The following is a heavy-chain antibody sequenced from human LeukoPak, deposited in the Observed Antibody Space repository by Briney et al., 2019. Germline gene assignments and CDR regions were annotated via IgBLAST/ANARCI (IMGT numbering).Heavy chain of an antibody. CDR2: ISGSGGST. CDR1: RFTFSSFA. Sequence: PGGSLRLSCAASRFTFSSFAMSWVRQAPGKGLEWVSAISGSGGSTHYADSVKGRFTISRDNSKNTLYLQMNSLRAEDTAVYYCVRGYSYGWFDPWGQGTLVTVSS. CDR3: VRGYSYGWFDP. V-gene: IGHV3-23*01. J-gene: IGHJ5*02. D-gene: IGHD5-18*01.